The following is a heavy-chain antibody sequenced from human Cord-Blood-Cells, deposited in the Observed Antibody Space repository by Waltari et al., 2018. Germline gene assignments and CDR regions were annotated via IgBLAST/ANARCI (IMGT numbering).Heavy chain of an antibody. CDR1: GGSISSSSYY. V-gene: IGHV4-39*01. CDR3: ARQWLYYDILTGYYPFDY. J-gene: IGHJ4*02. Sequence: QLQLQESGPGLVKPSETLSLTCTVSGGSISSSSYYWGWIRQPPGKGLEWIGSIYYSGSTYYNPSLKSRVTISVDTSKNQFSLKLISVTAADTAVYYWARQWLYYDILTGYYPFDYWGQGTLVTVSS. CDR2: IYYSGST. D-gene: IGHD3-9*01.